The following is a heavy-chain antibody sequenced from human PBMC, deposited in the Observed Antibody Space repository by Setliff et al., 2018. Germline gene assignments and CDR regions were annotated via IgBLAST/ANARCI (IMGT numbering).Heavy chain of an antibody. V-gene: IGHV4-39*07. CDR3: ARGRAGHSGH. Sequence: KPSETLSLTCTVSGASISSGTYYWGWIRQPPGKGLEWIGRIHYLGTTYSNASLASRLTISVDTAKNQFSLKLSSVTAADTAVYYCARGRAGHSGHWGQGTLVTVSS. D-gene: IGHD6-19*01. CDR2: IHYLGTT. J-gene: IGHJ4*02. CDR1: GASISSGTYY.